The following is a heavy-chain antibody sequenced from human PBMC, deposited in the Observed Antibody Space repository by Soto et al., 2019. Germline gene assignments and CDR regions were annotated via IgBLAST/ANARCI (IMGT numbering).Heavy chain of an antibody. J-gene: IGHJ6*02. Sequence: GGSLRLSCAASGFTVSSNYMSWVRQAPGKGLEWVSVIYSGGSTYYADSVKGRFTISRDNSKNTLYLQMNSLRSEDTAVYYCASRPLSGYSYGPDYYYGMDVWGQGTTVTVSS. CDR2: IYSGGST. D-gene: IGHD5-18*01. CDR1: GFTVSSNY. V-gene: IGHV3-53*05. CDR3: ASRPLSGYSYGPDYYYGMDV.